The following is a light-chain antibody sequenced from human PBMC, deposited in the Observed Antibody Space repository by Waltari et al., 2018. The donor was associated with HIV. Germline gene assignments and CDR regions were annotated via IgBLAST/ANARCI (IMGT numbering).Light chain of an antibody. CDR3: QQYGSSTWT. Sequence: IVLTQSPGTLSLSPGERATLSCRASQSITTSYLAWYQQKSGQAPRLLIYDASSRATGIPDGFSGSGSGTDFTLTISRLEPEDFAVYYCQQYGSSTWTFGQGTKVEIK. J-gene: IGKJ1*01. V-gene: IGKV3-20*01. CDR1: QSITTSY. CDR2: DAS.